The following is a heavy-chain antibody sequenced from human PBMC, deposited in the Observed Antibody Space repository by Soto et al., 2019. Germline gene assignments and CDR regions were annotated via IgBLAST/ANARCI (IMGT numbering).Heavy chain of an antibody. J-gene: IGHJ6*02. CDR3: AKVVSGYDSWSGYYTSNYYYGMDV. D-gene: IGHD3-3*01. CDR1: GFPFSSYG. CDR2: ISYDGSTQ. V-gene: IGHV3-30*18. Sequence: PGGSLRLSCAASGFPFSSYGMHWVRQAPGKGLEWVAVISYDGSTQYYADSVKGRFTIARDNSTNTLYLQMTSLRAEDTAVYYCAKVVSGYDSWSGYYTSNYYYGMDVWGQGTTVTVSS.